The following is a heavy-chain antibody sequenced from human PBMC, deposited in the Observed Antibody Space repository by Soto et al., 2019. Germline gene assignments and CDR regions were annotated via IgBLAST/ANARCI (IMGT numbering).Heavy chain of an antibody. CDR2: IYYSGST. CDR1: GGSISSSSYY. J-gene: IGHJ6*03. CDR3: ARRTVITMVRGVRNYYYYYMDV. V-gene: IGHV4-39*01. D-gene: IGHD3-10*01. Sequence: ETLSLTCTVSGGSISSSSYYWGWIRQPPGKGLEWIGSIYYSGSTYYNPSLKSRVTISVDTSKNQFSLKLSSVTAADTAVYYCARRTVITMVRGVRNYYYYYMDVWGKGTTVTVSS.